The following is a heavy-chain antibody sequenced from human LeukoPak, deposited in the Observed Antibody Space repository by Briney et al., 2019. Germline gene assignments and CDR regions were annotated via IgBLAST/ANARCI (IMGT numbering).Heavy chain of an antibody. CDR2: ITGSSSTI. D-gene: IGHD3-22*01. J-gene: IGHJ4*02. Sequence: PGGSLRFSCAASGFTFSTYSMNWVRQAPGKGLEWVSYITGSSSTIYHADSVKGRFTISRDNAKNSLYLQMNSLRAEDTAVYYCARGSPYYYDSSGYYSCFDYWGQGTLVTVSS. V-gene: IGHV3-48*01. CDR1: GFTFSTYS. CDR3: ARGSPYYYDSSGYYSCFDY.